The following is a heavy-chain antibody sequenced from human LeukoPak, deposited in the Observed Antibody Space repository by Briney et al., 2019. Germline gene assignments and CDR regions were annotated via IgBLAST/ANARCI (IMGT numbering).Heavy chain of an antibody. D-gene: IGHD1-26*01. Sequence: SETLSLTCTVSGGSISSSSYHWGWIRQPPGKGLEWIGSIYYSGSTYYNPSLKSRVTISVDTSKNEFPLKLSSVTAADTAVYYCARDVGRFDPWGQGTLVTVSS. J-gene: IGHJ5*02. CDR2: IYYSGST. V-gene: IGHV4-39*06. CDR1: GGSISSSSYH. CDR3: ARDVGRFDP.